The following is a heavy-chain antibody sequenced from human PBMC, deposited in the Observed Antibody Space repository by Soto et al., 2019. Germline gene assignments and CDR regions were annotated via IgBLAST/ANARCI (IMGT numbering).Heavy chain of an antibody. CDR3: VRDQKYFRVNGNWFDS. V-gene: IGHV1-18*04. CDR2: VSGNNGAS. Sequence: ASVKVSCKASGYTSADFGISWVRQAPGQGLEWMGWVSGNNGASNPAPKVQGRITMTLDTSTGVSYMALRSLRSDDTAIYYCVRDQKYFRVNGNWFDSCGQGTVLTVSS. D-gene: IGHD2-2*01. J-gene: IGHJ5*01. CDR1: GYTSADFG.